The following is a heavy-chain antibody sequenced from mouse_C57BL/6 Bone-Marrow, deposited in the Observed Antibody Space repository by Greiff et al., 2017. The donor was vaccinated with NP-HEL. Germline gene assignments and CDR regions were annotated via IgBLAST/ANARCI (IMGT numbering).Heavy chain of an antibody. CDR2: IRSKRNNYAT. D-gene: IGHD1-1*01. Sequence: EVQLVESGGGLVQPKGSLKLSCAASGFSFNTYAMNWVCQAPGNGLEWVARIRSKRNNYATFYAGSVKVRFTIARDDSERMLYLQMNNLTTEDAAMDYCVRAYYYDWYCDVWGTGTTVTVSS. V-gene: IGHV10-1*01. CDR3: VRAYYYDWYCDV. CDR1: GFSFNTYA. J-gene: IGHJ1*03.